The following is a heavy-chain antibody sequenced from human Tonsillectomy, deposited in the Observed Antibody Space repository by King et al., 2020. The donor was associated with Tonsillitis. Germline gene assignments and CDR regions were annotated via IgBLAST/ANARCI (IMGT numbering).Heavy chain of an antibody. CDR2: ISYSGNT. J-gene: IGHJ4*02. D-gene: IGHD3-10*01. V-gene: IGHV4-59*08. Sequence: VQLQESGPGLVKPSETLSLTCTVSGGSISSYYWSWIRQPPGKGLEWIGYISYSGNTNYNPSLKSRVTISVETSKNQFSLKLSSVTAADTAVYYCARFGGPFFSSDYWGQGTLVTVSS. CDR3: ARFGGPFFSSDY. CDR1: GGSISSYY.